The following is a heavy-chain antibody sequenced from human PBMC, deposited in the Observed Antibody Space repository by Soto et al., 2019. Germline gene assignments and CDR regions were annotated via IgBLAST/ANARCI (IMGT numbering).Heavy chain of an antibody. CDR3: AKDIIYGYVHX. D-gene: IGHD5-18*01. CDR2: ISFDETIK. Sequence: PGGSLRLSCAASGFTFRSYGMHWVRQAPGKGLECVAFISFDETIKYYADSVKGRFTISRDISNNTLYLQMSSLRAEDTALYYCAKDIIYGYVHXWGQVTLVTVSX. J-gene: IGHJ4*02. V-gene: IGHV3-30*18. CDR1: GFTFRSYG.